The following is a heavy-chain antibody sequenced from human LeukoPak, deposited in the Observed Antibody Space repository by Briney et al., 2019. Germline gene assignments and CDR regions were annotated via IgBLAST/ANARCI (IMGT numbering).Heavy chain of an antibody. CDR1: GVSISSSSYY. CDR3: ARHFAQPSDSSYDYYYMTS. Sequence: SSETLTLTCTVSGVSISSSSYYWGWIRPPTGKGWEWFVVIYYSGSTYYNPSRKSRVTISVDTSKNQFSLKLSSVTAADTAVYYWARHFAQPSDSSYDYYYMTSGAKGPRSPSP. CDR2: IYYSGST. V-gene: IGHV4-39*01. D-gene: IGHD1-14*01. J-gene: IGHJ6*03.